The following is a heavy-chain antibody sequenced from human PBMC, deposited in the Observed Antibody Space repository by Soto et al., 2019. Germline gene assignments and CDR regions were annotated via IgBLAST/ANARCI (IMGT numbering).Heavy chain of an antibody. CDR1: GGTFSSYA. CDR3: ARVDYGGNSGAGAFDI. Sequence: ASVKVSCKASGGTFSSYAISWVRQAPGQGLEWMGGIIPIFGTANYAQKFQGRVTITADESTSTAYMELSSLRSEDTAVYYCARVDYGGNSGAGAFDIWGQGTMVTVSS. CDR2: IIPIFGTA. D-gene: IGHD4-17*01. J-gene: IGHJ3*02. V-gene: IGHV1-69*13.